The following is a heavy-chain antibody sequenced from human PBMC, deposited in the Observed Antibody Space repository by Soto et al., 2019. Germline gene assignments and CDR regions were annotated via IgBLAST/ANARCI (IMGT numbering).Heavy chain of an antibody. CDR2: ISAYNGNT. J-gene: IGHJ6*02. Sequence: ASVKVACKASGYSFTSYGISWVRQAPGQGLEWMGWISAYNGNTNYEQKLQGRVTMTTVTSTSTAYMELRGLRSDDTAVYYCARDNGFGESDVWGQGTTVTVS. CDR3: ARDNGFGESDV. V-gene: IGHV1-18*01. D-gene: IGHD3-10*01. CDR1: GYSFTSYG.